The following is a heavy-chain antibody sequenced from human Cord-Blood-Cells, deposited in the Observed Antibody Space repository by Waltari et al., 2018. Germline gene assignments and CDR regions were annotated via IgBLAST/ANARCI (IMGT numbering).Heavy chain of an antibody. D-gene: IGHD6-19*01. V-gene: IGHV3-30*18. Sequence: QVQLVESGGGVVQPGRSLRLSCAASGFPFSSYGIHWVRQAPGKGLEWVAVISYDGSNKYYADSVKGRFTISRDNSKNTLYLQMNSLRAEDTAVYYCAKGVPVASYWGQGTLVTVSS. CDR3: AKGVPVASY. CDR1: GFPFSSYG. CDR2: ISYDGSNK. J-gene: IGHJ4*02.